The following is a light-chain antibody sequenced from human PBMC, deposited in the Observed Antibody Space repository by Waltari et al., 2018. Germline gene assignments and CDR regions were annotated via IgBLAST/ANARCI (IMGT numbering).Light chain of an antibody. CDR1: QNINSW. V-gene: IGKV1-5*03. J-gene: IGKJ1*01. Sequence: DIQMTQSPSTLSASVGDRVTITCRASQNINSWLAWYQQRPGKAPRLLLYKASTLQSGVPSRFSGSVSGTEFTLTINSLQTDDFATYYCQQYSSYSSWTFGQGTQV. CDR2: KAS. CDR3: QQYSSYSSWT.